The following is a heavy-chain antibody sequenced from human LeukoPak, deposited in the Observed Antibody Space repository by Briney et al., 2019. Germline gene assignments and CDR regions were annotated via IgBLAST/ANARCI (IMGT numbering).Heavy chain of an antibody. D-gene: IGHD7-27*01. CDR3: ARDHGRTGTTDY. J-gene: IGHJ4*02. Sequence: GGSLRLSCAASGFTFSSYAMHWVRQAPGKGLEWVAVISYDGSNKYYADSVKGRFTISRDNSKNTLYLQMNSLRAEDTAVYYCARDHGRTGTTDYWGQGTLVTVSS. V-gene: IGHV3-30*01. CDR2: ISYDGSNK. CDR1: GFTFSSYA.